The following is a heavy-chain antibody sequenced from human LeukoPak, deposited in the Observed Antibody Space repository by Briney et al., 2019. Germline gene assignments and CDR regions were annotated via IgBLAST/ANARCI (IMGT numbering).Heavy chain of an antibody. J-gene: IGHJ5*02. D-gene: IGHD6-6*01. CDR1: GFTFSSYV. Sequence: GGSLRLSCAASGFTFSSYVMSWVRQTPEKELEWVSTISNSGGGTYYADSVKGRFTISRDNSKNTLYLQMNSLRAEDTAVYYCAKPPPYYSSSSDVHPNWFDPWGQGTLVTVSS. CDR2: ISNSGGGT. V-gene: IGHV3-23*01. CDR3: AKPPPYYSSSSDVHPNWFDP.